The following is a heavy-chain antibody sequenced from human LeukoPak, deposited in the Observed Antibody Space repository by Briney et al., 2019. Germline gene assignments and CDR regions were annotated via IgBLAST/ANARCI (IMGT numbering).Heavy chain of an antibody. CDR3: AREHSGYDFPGRDYYYMDV. V-gene: IGHV3-23*01. J-gene: IGHJ6*03. Sequence: GGSLRLSCAASGFSFSSYGMSWVRQAPGKGLEWVSAISGTGGTTYYADSVKGRFTISRDNAKNSLYLQMNSLRAEDTAVYYCAREHSGYDFPGRDYYYMDVWGKGTTVTVSS. CDR2: ISGTGGTT. D-gene: IGHD5-12*01. CDR1: GFSFSSYG.